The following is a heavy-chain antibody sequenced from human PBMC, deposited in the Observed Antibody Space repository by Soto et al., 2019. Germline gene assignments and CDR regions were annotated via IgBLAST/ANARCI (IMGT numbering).Heavy chain of an antibody. CDR1: GFTFSTYA. V-gene: IGHV3-23*01. D-gene: IGHD6-6*01. Sequence: EVQLLESGGGLVQPGGSLRLSCAASGFTFSTYAMSWVRQAPGKGLEWVSAISGSGGSTYYADSVKGRFTISRDKSKNTLYLQMNSLRAEDKAVYYCAKNWDTTFSSSSHWGQGTLVTVSS. CDR2: ISGSGGST. J-gene: IGHJ4*02. CDR3: AKNWDTTFSSSSH.